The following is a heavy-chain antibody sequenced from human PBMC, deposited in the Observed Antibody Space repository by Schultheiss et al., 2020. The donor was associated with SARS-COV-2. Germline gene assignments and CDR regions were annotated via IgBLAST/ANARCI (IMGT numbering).Heavy chain of an antibody. CDR1: GGSISSYY. CDR3: ARHRSQRYYYYGMDV. D-gene: IGHD6-25*01. J-gene: IGHJ6*02. CDR2: IYYSGST. V-gene: IGHV4-59*08. Sequence: SETLSLTCTVSGGSISSYYWSWIRQPPGKGLEWIGSIYYSGSTYYNPSLKSRVTISVDTSKNQFSLKLSSVTAADTAVYYCARHRSQRYYYYGMDVWGQGTTVTVSS.